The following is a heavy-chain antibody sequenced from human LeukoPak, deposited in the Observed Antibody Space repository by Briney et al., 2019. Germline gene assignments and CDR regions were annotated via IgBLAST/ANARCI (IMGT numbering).Heavy chain of an antibody. V-gene: IGHV4-61*02. Sequence: SETLSLTCTVSGGSTSSSGYYWSWIRQPAGKGLEWIGRIYTSGSTNYNPSLKSRVTISVDTSKNQFSLKLSSVTAADTAVYYCARVTNLAAAGYYYYYMDVWGKGTTVTVSS. CDR3: ARVTNLAAAGYYYYYMDV. CDR2: IYTSGST. J-gene: IGHJ6*03. D-gene: IGHD6-13*01. CDR1: GGSTSSSGYY.